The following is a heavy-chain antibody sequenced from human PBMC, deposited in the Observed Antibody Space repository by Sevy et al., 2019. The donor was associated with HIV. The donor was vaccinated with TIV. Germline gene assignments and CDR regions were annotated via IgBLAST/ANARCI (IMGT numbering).Heavy chain of an antibody. CDR3: AGGRYDSSGSFDAFDI. D-gene: IGHD3-22*01. CDR2: IFRSGGVT. J-gene: IGHJ3*02. V-gene: IGHV3-23*01. CDR1: GFTFSNYA. Sequence: GGSLRLSCAASGFTFSNYAMNWVRQAPGKGLEWVSTIFRSGGVTYYADSVKGRCTISRDNFKNTLNLQMHSLRAEDTAVYYCAGGRYDSSGSFDAFDIWGQGTMVTASS.